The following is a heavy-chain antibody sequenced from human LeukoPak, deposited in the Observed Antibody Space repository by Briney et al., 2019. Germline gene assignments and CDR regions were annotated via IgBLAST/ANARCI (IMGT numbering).Heavy chain of an antibody. V-gene: IGHV3-20*04. D-gene: IGHD6-13*01. Sequence: GGSLRLSCAASGFTFDDYGMSWVRQAPGKGLEWVSGINWSGGSTGYADSVKGRFTISRDNSKNSLYLQMNSLRAQDTALYYCARGKSSSWSYYCYYIDVWGKGTTVTVSS. J-gene: IGHJ6*03. CDR1: GFTFDDYG. CDR2: INWSGGST. CDR3: ARGKSSSWSYYCYYIDV.